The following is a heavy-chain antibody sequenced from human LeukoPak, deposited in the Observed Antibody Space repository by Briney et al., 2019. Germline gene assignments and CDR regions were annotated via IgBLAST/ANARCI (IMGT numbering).Heavy chain of an antibody. CDR1: GFPFSRDA. CDR3: AKFGGADYYDSSGYYYFDY. J-gene: IGHJ4*02. Sequence: GGSLRLSCAASGFPFSRDAMHWVRQSPGKGLVWLSRISPDGSTTNYADSVKGRFIISRDNAKNTLYLQMNSLRAEDTAVYYCAKFGGADYYDSSGYYYFDYWGQGTLVTVSS. CDR2: ISPDGSTT. V-gene: IGHV3-74*01. D-gene: IGHD3-22*01.